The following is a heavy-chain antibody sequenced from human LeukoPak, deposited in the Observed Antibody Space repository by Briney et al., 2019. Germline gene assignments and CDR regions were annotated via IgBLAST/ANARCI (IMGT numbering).Heavy chain of an antibody. CDR2: IVGSGVGT. J-gene: IGHJ1*01. V-gene: IGHV3-23*01. D-gene: IGHD6-13*01. Sequence: GGSLTLSHAPSGLTFNIFFMRWVRHAPGEGLEWCSTIVGSGVGTYYAASVKGRFTISRDSSKSTLYLHMSSVRAEDTAVYYCTKGAAAGPKYFQHWGQGTLVTVSS. CDR1: GLTFNIFF. CDR3: TKGAAAGPKYFQH.